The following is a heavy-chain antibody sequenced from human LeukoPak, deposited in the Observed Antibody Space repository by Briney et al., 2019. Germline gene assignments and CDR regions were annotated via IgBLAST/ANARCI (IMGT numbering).Heavy chain of an antibody. Sequence: SVKVSCKASGGTFSSYAISWVRQAPGQGLEWMGGIIPIFGTANYAQKFQGRVTIITDESTTTAYIELITLRSGDTAVYYCAGESFSRRAGITMVRGFITYWGQGTLVTVFS. J-gene: IGHJ4*02. CDR1: GGTFSSYA. CDR3: AGESFSRRAGITMVRGFITY. V-gene: IGHV1-69*05. CDR2: IIPIFGTA. D-gene: IGHD3-10*01.